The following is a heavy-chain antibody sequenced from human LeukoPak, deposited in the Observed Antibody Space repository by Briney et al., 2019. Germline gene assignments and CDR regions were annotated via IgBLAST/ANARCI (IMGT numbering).Heavy chain of an antibody. J-gene: IGHJ5*02. CDR2: IYHSGST. CDR1: GGSISSSY. Sequence: PSETLSLTCTVSGGSISSSYWSWIRQPPGKGLEWIGSIYHSGSTYYNPSLKSRVTISVDTSKNQFSLKLSSVTAADTAIYYCAGDPPNTVHPWSVPWGQGTLVTVSS. D-gene: IGHD5-18*01. V-gene: IGHV4-59*12. CDR3: AGDPPNTVHPWSVP.